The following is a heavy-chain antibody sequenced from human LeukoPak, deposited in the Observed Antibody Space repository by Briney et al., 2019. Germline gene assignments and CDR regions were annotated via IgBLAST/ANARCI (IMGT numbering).Heavy chain of an antibody. J-gene: IGHJ6*03. Sequence: GRSLRLSCAASGFTFDDYAMHWVRQAPGKGLEWVSGISWNSGNIGYADSVKGRFTISRDSAKNSLFLQMNILRAEDMALYYCAKGSGYYYYYYMDVWGKGTTVTVSS. D-gene: IGHD1-26*01. CDR2: ISWNSGNI. V-gene: IGHV3-9*03. CDR1: GFTFDDYA. CDR3: AKGSGYYYYYYMDV.